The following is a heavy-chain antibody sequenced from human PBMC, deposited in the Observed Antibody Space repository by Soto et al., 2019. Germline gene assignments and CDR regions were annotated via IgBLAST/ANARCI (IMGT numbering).Heavy chain of an antibody. Sequence: EVQLLESGGGLVQPGGSLRLSCAASGFTFSSYAMSWVRQAPGKGLEWVSAISGSGGSTYYADSVKGRFTISRDNSKNTLHLQMNSLRDEDTAVYYWAKPIVGATLFDYWGQGTLVTVSS. V-gene: IGHV3-23*01. D-gene: IGHD1-26*01. CDR1: GFTFSSYA. J-gene: IGHJ4*02. CDR2: ISGSGGST. CDR3: AKPIVGATLFDY.